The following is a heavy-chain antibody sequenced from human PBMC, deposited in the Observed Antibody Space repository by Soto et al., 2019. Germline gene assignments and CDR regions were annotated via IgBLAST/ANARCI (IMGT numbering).Heavy chain of an antibody. CDR3: ARGDLLDYDFWSGYYSQGVEADP. CDR1: GGSFSGYY. J-gene: IGHJ5*02. D-gene: IGHD3-3*01. Sequence: QVQLQQWGAGLLKPSETLSLTCAVYGGSFSGYYWSWIRQPPGKGLEWIGEINHSGSTNYNPSLKSRITISVDTSKNHSSLKLSSGTGADTAVYYCARGDLLDYDFWSGYYSQGVEADPWGQGTLVTVSS. V-gene: IGHV4-34*01. CDR2: INHSGST.